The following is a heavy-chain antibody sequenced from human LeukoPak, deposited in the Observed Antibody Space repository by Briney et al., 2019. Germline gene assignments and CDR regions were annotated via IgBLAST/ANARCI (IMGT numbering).Heavy chain of an antibody. J-gene: IGHJ6*02. CDR2: IYYSGST. Sequence: SETLSLTCTVSGGSSSSYYWSWIRQPPGKGLEWIGYIYYSGSTNYNPSLKSRVTISVDTSKNQFSLKLSSVTAADTAVYYCARGHLGATSVLYGMDVWGQGTTVTVSS. CDR3: ARGHLGATSVLYGMDV. CDR1: GGSSSSYY. V-gene: IGHV4-59*01. D-gene: IGHD1-26*01.